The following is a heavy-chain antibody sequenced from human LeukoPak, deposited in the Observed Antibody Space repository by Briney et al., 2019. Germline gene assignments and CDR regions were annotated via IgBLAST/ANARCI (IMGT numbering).Heavy chain of an antibody. Sequence: ASVKVSCKASGYTFTGYYMHWVRQAPGQGLEWMGWINPNSGGTSYAQKFQGRVTMTRDTSISTAYMELSRLRSDDTAVYYCARVDYGGNSGAFDIWGQGTMVTVSS. CDR3: ARVDYGGNSGAFDI. D-gene: IGHD4-23*01. J-gene: IGHJ3*02. CDR2: INPNSGGT. CDR1: GYTFTGYY. V-gene: IGHV1-2*02.